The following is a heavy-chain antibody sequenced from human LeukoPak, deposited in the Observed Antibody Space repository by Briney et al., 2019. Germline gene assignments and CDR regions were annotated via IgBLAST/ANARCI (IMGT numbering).Heavy chain of an antibody. Sequence: GGSLRLSCAASGFTVSSNYMSWVRQAPGKGLEWVGRIKSKTDRETTDYAAPVKGRFTISRDDSKNTLYLQMNSLKTEDTGVYYCITDQAYFYGSGTRGDYWGQGTLVTVSS. V-gene: IGHV3-15*01. J-gene: IGHJ4*02. D-gene: IGHD3-10*01. CDR3: ITDQAYFYGSGTRGDY. CDR2: IKSKTDRETT. CDR1: GFTVSSNY.